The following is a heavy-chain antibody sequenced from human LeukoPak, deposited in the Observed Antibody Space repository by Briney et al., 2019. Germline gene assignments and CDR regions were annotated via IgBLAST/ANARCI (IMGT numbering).Heavy chain of an antibody. Sequence: SVKVSCKASGGTFGSYAISWVRQAPGQGLEWMGGTIPIFGTANYAQKFQGRVTITTDESTSTAYMELSSLRPEDTAVYYCARVRGSGSYRYNWFDPWGQGTLVTVSS. CDR3: ARVRGSGSYRYNWFDP. J-gene: IGHJ5*02. D-gene: IGHD3-10*01. V-gene: IGHV1-69*05. CDR2: TIPIFGTA. CDR1: GGTFGSYA.